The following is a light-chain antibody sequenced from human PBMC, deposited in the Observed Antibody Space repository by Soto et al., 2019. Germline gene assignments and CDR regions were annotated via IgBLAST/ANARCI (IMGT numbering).Light chain of an antibody. CDR1: QSVSSN. CDR2: GAS. J-gene: IGKJ5*01. Sequence: IGITQSPATLSVSPGERATLSCRASQSVSSNLAWYQQKPGQAPRLLIYGASTRATGIPARFSGSGSGTEFTLTISSLQSEDFAVYYCQQYINWPPFGQVTRLEIK. V-gene: IGKV3-15*01. CDR3: QQYINWPP.